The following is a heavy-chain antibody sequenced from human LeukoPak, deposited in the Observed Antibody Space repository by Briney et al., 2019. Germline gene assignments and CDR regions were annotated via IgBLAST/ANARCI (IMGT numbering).Heavy chain of an antibody. CDR1: GFTFDESA. Sequence: PGGSLRLSCAASGFTFDESAMHWVRQAPGKGLEWVSGIGWDSNSIIYADSVKGRFTISRDNAKNSLYLQMNSLRAEDTALYYCAKAMAAPGAFDIWGQGTVATVSS. CDR3: AKAMAAPGAFDI. D-gene: IGHD5-24*01. V-gene: IGHV3-9*01. CDR2: IGWDSNSI. J-gene: IGHJ3*02.